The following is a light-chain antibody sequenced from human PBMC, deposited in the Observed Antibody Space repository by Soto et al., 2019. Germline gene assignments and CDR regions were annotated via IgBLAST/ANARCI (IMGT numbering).Light chain of an antibody. CDR1: STNIGAAYD. CDR3: QSYDSSMSGSV. V-gene: IGLV1-40*01. Sequence: QSVLTQPPSVSGAPGQRITISCTASSTNIGAAYDDHWYHQLPGTAPNLLIYDNINRPSGVSDRFSGSKSGTSASLAITGLQAEDEADYYCQSYDSSMSGSVFGGGTKLTVL. J-gene: IGLJ3*02. CDR2: DNI.